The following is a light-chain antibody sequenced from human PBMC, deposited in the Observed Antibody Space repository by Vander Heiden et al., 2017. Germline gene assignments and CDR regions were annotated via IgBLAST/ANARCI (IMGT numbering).Light chain of an antibody. CDR3: QQSYNSPRT. J-gene: IGKJ5*01. V-gene: IGKV1-39*01. CDR1: ENINMY. Sequence: DIQMTQSPSSLPASVGDRVTITCRPSENINMYLSWYQKKPGEAPKFLIYAASSLQDVGPSRFRGSGSGTDLTLTITSLRPEDFATYYCQQSYNSPRTFGQGTRLEIK. CDR2: AAS.